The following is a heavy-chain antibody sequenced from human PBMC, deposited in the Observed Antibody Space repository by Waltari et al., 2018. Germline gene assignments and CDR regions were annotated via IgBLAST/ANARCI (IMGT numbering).Heavy chain of an antibody. CDR3: AKDRYTSTWGSGTGDS. CDR1: GYTFGGPS. Sequence: QVQLVQSGTEVKKPGASVKVSCKASGYTFGGPSIPWVRQAPGQGLEWMGWINPNSGDTSYTQKFQGRVTMTRDTSTTTAYMELSELRSDDTAVYYCAKDRYTSTWGSGTGDSWGQGTLVTVSS. J-gene: IGHJ4*02. CDR2: INPNSGDT. D-gene: IGHD6-13*01. V-gene: IGHV1-2*02.